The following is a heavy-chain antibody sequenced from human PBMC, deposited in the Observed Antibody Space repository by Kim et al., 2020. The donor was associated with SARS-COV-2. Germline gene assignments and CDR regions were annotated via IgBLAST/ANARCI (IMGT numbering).Heavy chain of an antibody. V-gene: IGHV1-2*06. J-gene: IGHJ4*02. D-gene: IGHD6-13*01. Sequence: ASVKVSCKASGYTFIGTYMHWVRQAPGQGLEWLGRVNPTSRGTDYAQKFQGRVTMTGDTSISTAYMELSRLTSDATAMYYCARGRGLAAIDYWHQCTLVT. CDR1: GYTFIGTY. CDR2: VNPTSRGT. CDR3: ARGRGLAAIDY.